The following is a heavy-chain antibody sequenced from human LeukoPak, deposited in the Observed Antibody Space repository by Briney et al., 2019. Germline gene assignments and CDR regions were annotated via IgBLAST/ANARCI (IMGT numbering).Heavy chain of an antibody. CDR1: GYSISSGYY. CDR3: AREILLAAADYYFDY. V-gene: IGHV4-38-2*02. Sequence: SSETLSLTCAVSGYSISSGYYWGWIRPPPGKGLEWIGSIYHSGSTYYNPSLKSRVTISVDTSKNQFSLKLSSVTAADTAVYYCAREILLAAADYYFDYWGQGTLGTVSS. D-gene: IGHD6-13*01. J-gene: IGHJ4*02. CDR2: IYHSGST.